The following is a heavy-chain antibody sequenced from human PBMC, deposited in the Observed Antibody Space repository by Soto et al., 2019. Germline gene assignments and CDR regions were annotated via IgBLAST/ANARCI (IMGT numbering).Heavy chain of an antibody. CDR3: ARCGSGWSVVDV. CDR1: GFTFSTYG. D-gene: IGHD6-19*01. CDR2: ISGSSNYI. J-gene: IGHJ6*02. Sequence: GGSLRLSCAASGFTFSTYGMNWVRQAPGKGLEWVSSISGSSNYIYYADSVKGRFTISRDNAKNSLYLQMNSLRAEDTAVYYCARCGSGWSVVDVWGQGTTVTVSS. V-gene: IGHV3-21*01.